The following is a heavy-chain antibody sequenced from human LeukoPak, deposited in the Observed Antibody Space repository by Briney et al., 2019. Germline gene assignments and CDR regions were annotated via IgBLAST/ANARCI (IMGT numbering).Heavy chain of an antibody. D-gene: IGHD2/OR15-2a*01. CDR1: GGSIGSYY. Sequence: SETLSLTCTVSGGSIGSYYWSWIRQPPGKGLEWIGYIYYSGSTNYNPSLKSRVPISVDPSKNQFSLELSSVTAADTAVYYCARASFYTVSTSWWYFDLWGRGTLVTVSS. CDR3: ARASFYTVSTSWWYFDL. J-gene: IGHJ2*01. V-gene: IGHV4-59*01. CDR2: IYYSGST.